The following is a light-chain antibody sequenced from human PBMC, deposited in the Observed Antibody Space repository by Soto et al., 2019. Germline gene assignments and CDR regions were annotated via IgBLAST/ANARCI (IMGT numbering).Light chain of an antibody. J-gene: IGKJ4*01. CDR2: DAS. V-gene: IGKV3-20*01. CDR1: QSVDSSF. Sequence: EIVLTQSPGTLSLSPGERATLSCRASQSVDSSFLAWYQHKPGQAPRLLIYDASSRATGIPDRFSGSGSGTDFTLTISRLEPEDFAVYFCQQFSSSPLTFGGGTKVDIK. CDR3: QQFSSSPLT.